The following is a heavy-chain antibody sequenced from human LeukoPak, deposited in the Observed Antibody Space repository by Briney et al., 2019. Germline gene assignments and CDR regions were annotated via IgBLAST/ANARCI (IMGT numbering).Heavy chain of an antibody. CDR1: GFTFSSYG. Sequence: GGSLRLSCAASGFTFSSYGMHWVRQAPGKGLEWVAFIRYDGSNKYYADSVKGRFTISRDNSKNTLYPQMNSLRAEDTAVYYCAVIQDYYYYYMDVWGKGTTVTVSS. J-gene: IGHJ6*03. V-gene: IGHV3-30*02. CDR3: AVIQDYYYYYMDV. CDR2: IRYDGSNK.